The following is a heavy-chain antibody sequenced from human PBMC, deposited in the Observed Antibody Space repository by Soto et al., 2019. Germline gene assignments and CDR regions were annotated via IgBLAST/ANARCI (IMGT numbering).Heavy chain of an antibody. CDR3: AKDQHSYGPYYYYGMDV. CDR1: GFTFRSYG. V-gene: IGHV3-30*18. D-gene: IGHD5-18*01. CDR2: ISYDGSNK. Sequence: QVQLVESGGGVVQPGRSLRLSCAASGFTFRSYGMHWVRQAPGKGLEWVAVISYDGSNKYYADFVKGRFTISRDNSKNTLYLQMNSLRAEDTAVYYCAKDQHSYGPYYYYGMDVWGQGTTVTVSS. J-gene: IGHJ6*02.